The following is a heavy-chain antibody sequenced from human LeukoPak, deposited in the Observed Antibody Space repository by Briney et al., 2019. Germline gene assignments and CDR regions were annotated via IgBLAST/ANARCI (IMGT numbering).Heavy chain of an antibody. CDR3: ASPLLNYYDSSGYYLDY. CDR1: GFTFSSYA. J-gene: IGHJ4*02. Sequence: GGSLRLSCAASGFTFSSYAMSWVRQAPGKGLEWVSAISGSGGSTYYADSVKGRFTISRDNAKNSLYLQMNSLRAEDTAVYYCASPLLNYYDSSGYYLDYWGQGTLVTVSS. D-gene: IGHD3-22*01. CDR2: ISGSGGST. V-gene: IGHV3-23*01.